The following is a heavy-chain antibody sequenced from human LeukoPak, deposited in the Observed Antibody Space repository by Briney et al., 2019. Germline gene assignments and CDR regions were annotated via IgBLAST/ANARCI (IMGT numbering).Heavy chain of an antibody. D-gene: IGHD6-13*01. Sequence: ASVKVSCKASGYTFTGYYMHWVRQAPGQGLEWMGWINPNSGGTNYAQKFQGRVTMTRDTSISTAYMELSRLRSDDTAVYYCARTERSGIAAAGTKKFGYWGQGTLVTVSS. CDR2: INPNSGGT. J-gene: IGHJ4*02. V-gene: IGHV1-2*02. CDR1: GYTFTGYY. CDR3: ARTERSGIAAAGTKKFGY.